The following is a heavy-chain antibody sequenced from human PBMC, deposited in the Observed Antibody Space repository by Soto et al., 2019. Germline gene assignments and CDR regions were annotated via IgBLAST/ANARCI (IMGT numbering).Heavy chain of an antibody. Sequence: SVKVSCKASGGTFSSYAISWVRQAPGQGLEWMGGITPIFGTANYAQKFQGRVTITADESTSTAYMELSSLRSEDTAVYYCATLTTVTTKVGYYYGMDVWGQGTTVTVSS. CDR3: ATLTTVTTKVGYYYGMDV. V-gene: IGHV1-69*13. J-gene: IGHJ6*02. D-gene: IGHD4-17*01. CDR2: ITPIFGTA. CDR1: GGTFSSYA.